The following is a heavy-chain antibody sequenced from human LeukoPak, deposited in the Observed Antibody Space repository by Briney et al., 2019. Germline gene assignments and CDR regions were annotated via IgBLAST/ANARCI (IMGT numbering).Heavy chain of an antibody. CDR1: GGSISSSSYY. CDR3: ARGRITMVRGVFPFDY. V-gene: IGHV4-39*07. D-gene: IGHD3-10*01. J-gene: IGHJ4*02. CDR2: IYYSGST. Sequence: SETLSLTCTVSGGSISSSSYYWGWIRQPPGKGLEWIGSIYYSGSTYYNPSLKSRVTISVDTSKNQFSLKLSSVTAADTAVYYCARGRITMVRGVFPFDYWGQGTLVTVSS.